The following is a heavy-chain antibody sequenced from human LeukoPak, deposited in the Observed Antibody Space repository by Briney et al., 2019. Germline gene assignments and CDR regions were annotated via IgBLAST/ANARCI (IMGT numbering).Heavy chain of an antibody. J-gene: IGHJ4*02. CDR2: ISAYNGNT. V-gene: IGHV1-18*01. D-gene: IGHD6-13*01. CDR3: ARTGGSSSRYVSHFDY. Sequence: ATVKLSRKASGYTFTSYGTSGVRQAPGQGLEWMGGISAYNGNTNYAQKLQGRVTMTTDTSTSTACMELRSLRSDETAVYYCARTGGSSSRYVSHFDYWGQGTLVTVSS. CDR1: GYTFTSYG.